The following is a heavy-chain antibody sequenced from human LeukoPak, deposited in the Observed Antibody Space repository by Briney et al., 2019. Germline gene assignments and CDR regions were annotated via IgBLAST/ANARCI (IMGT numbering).Heavy chain of an antibody. D-gene: IGHD3-10*01. CDR2: IYPGDSDT. Sequence: GEPLKTSCKASGYRFTNYWIAWVRQMPGKGLDWMGIIYPGDSDTRYSPSFRGQVTFSADTSITTAYLQCGTLMASDTAMYSCASQDGASPPGDYWGQGTLVTVSS. CDR3: ASQDGASPPGDY. V-gene: IGHV5-51*01. CDR1: GYRFTNYW. J-gene: IGHJ4*02.